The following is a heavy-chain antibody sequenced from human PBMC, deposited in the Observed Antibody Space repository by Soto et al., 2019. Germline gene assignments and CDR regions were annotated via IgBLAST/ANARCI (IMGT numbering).Heavy chain of an antibody. CDR1: GYSFTSYW. CDR3: ARGELQSDYYYYGMDV. J-gene: IGHJ6*02. V-gene: IGHV5-51*01. D-gene: IGHD1-7*01. CDR2: IYPSDSDT. Sequence: PGESLKISCKGSGYSFTSYWIGWVRQMPGKGLEWMGIIYPSDSDTRYSPSFQGQVTISADKSISTAYLQWSSLKASDTAMYYCARGELQSDYYYYGMDVWGQGTTVTVSS.